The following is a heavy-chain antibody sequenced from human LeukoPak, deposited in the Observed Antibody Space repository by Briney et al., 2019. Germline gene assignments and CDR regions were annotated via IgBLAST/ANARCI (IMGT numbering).Heavy chain of an antibody. V-gene: IGHV4-34*01. Sequence: SEILSLTCGVYGGSFSGYFWNWIRQPPGKGLEWIGEINHVGSTNYNPSLKSRVTISVDTSKNQFSLKLSSVTAADTAVYYCARRDPYYYDSSGYYLWGQGTLVTVSS. J-gene: IGHJ5*02. CDR3: ARRDPYYYDSSGYYL. CDR2: INHVGST. CDR1: GGSFSGYF. D-gene: IGHD3-22*01.